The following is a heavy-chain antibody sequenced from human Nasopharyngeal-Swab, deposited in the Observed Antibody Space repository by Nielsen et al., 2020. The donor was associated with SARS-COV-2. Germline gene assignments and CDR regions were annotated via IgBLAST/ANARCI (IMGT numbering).Heavy chain of an antibody. CDR3: ARAMTMVVTIPAY. Sequence: WVGQAPGQGLEWMGWISAYNGNTNYAQKLQGRVTTTTDTSTSTAYMELRSLRSDDTAVYYCARAMTMVVTIPAYWGQGTLVTVSS. D-gene: IGHD4/OR15-4a*01. J-gene: IGHJ4*02. V-gene: IGHV1-18*01. CDR2: ISAYNGNT.